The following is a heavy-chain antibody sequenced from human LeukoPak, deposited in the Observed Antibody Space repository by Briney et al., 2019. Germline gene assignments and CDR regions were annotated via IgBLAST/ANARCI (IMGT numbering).Heavy chain of an antibody. J-gene: IGHJ4*02. D-gene: IGHD3-10*01. Sequence: SETLSLTCTVSGGSISSSSYYWGWIRQPPGKGLEWIGTIYYDGTTYYNPSLKSRATISIDTSKNQFSLNLSSVTAADTAVFYCARGFGPFDYWGQGTLVTVSS. CDR1: GGSISSSSYY. CDR2: IYYDGTT. CDR3: ARGFGPFDY. V-gene: IGHV4-39*07.